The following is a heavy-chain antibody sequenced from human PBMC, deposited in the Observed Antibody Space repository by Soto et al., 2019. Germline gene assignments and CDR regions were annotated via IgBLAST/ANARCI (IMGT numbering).Heavy chain of an antibody. CDR2: ISGSGGST. CDR3: AKDGLPSEYSSPSPGGLEY. J-gene: IGHJ4*02. CDR1: GFTFSSYA. V-gene: IGHV3-23*01. D-gene: IGHD6-13*01. Sequence: GGSLRLSCAASGFTFSSYAMSWVRQPPGKGLEWISAISGSGGSTYYADSVKGRFTISRHNSKNTLYLHLNSLRAEGPAENYCAKDGLPSEYSSPSPGGLEYWGQGNLVNV.